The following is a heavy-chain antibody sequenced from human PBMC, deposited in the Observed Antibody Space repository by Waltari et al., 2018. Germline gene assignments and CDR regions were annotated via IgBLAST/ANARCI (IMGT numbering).Heavy chain of an antibody. CDR2: IYYSGST. CDR3: AREDI. CDR1: GGSISSHY. J-gene: IGHJ3*02. V-gene: IGHV4-59*11. Sequence: QVQLQESGPGLVKPSETLSLTCTVSGGSISSHYWSWIRQPPGKGLEWIGYIYYSGSTNYNPSLKRRVTIAVDTSKNQFSLKLSSVTAADTAVYYCAREDIWGQGTMVTVSS.